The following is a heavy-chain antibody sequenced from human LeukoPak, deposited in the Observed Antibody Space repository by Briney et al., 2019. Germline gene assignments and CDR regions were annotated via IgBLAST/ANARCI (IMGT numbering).Heavy chain of an antibody. CDR3: ARFDEDPSNYGSGKVTGFDY. Sequence: GASVKVSCKASGYTFTSYDINWVRQATGQGLEWKGWMNPNSGNTGYAQKFQGRVTMTRNTSISTAYMELSSLRSEDTAVYYCARFDEDPSNYGSGKVTGFDYWGQGTLVTVSS. J-gene: IGHJ4*02. CDR2: MNPNSGNT. D-gene: IGHD3-10*01. CDR1: GYTFTSYD. V-gene: IGHV1-8*01.